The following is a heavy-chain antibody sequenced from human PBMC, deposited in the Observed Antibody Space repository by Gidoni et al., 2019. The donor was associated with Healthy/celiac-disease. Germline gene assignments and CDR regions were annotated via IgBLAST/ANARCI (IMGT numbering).Heavy chain of an antibody. CDR2: IYYSGST. V-gene: IGHV4-59*01. CDR3: ARDRERYGDYATNYYMDV. J-gene: IGHJ6*03. CDR1: GGSISSYY. Sequence: QVQLQESGPGLVKPSEPLSLTCTVSGGSISSYYWSWIRQPPGKGLEWIGYIYYSGSTNYNPALKSRVTISVDTSKNRFSLKLSSVTAADTAVYYCARDRERYGDYATNYYMDVWGKGTTVTVSS. D-gene: IGHD4-17*01.